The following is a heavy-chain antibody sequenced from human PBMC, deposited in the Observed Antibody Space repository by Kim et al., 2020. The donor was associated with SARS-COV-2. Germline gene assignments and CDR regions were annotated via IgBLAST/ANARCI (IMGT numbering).Heavy chain of an antibody. Sequence: ASVKVSCKASGYTFTGYAMHWVRQAPGQRLEWMGWINAGNGNTKYSQKYQGRVTITRDTSASTAYMELSSLRSEDTAVYYCARDPRIFGVVITPNWFDPWGQGTLVTVSS. CDR2: INAGNGNT. V-gene: IGHV1-3*01. CDR3: ARDPRIFGVVITPNWFDP. D-gene: IGHD3-3*01. J-gene: IGHJ5*02. CDR1: GYTFTGYA.